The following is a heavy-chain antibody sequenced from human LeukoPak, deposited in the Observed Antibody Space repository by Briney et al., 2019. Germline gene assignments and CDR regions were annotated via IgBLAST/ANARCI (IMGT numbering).Heavy chain of an antibody. D-gene: IGHD2-21*02. J-gene: IGHJ4*02. Sequence: AASVKVSCKASGYTFTSYYMHWVRQAPGQGLEWMGIINPSGGSTTYAQKFQGRVTMTRDTSISTAYMELSRLRSDDTAVYYCARGNFPIVVVTALDYWGQGTLVTVSS. CDR1: GYTFTSYY. CDR3: ARGNFPIVVVTALDY. CDR2: INPSGGST. V-gene: IGHV1-46*01.